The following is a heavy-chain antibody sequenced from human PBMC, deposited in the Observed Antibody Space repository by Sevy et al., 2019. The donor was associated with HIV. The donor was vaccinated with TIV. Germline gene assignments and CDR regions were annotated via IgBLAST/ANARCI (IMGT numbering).Heavy chain of an antibody. Sequence: GGSLRLSCAASGFTFDDYGMSWVRQAPGKGLEWVSGINWNGGSSGYADSVKGRFTSSRDNAKNSLYLQMNSLRAEDTALYYCARRAAYYGLLSQNYYYMDVWGKGTTVTVSS. D-gene: IGHD3-10*01. CDR1: GFTFDDYG. CDR2: INWNGGSS. CDR3: ARRAAYYGLLSQNYYYMDV. V-gene: IGHV3-20*04. J-gene: IGHJ6*03.